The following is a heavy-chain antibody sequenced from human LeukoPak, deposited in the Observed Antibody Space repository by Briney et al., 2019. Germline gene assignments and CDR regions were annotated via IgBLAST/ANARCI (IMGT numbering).Heavy chain of an antibody. D-gene: IGHD6-19*01. CDR2: IYTSGST. J-gene: IGHJ6*03. V-gene: IGHV4-4*07. Sequence: PSETLSLTCTASGGSISSYYWSWIRQPAGKGLEWIGRIYTSGSTNYNPSLKSRVTISVDKSKNQFSLKLSSVTAADTAVYYCARCLPGIAVAGRPKTRGYYMDVWGKGTTVTVSS. CDR3: ARCLPGIAVAGRPKTRGYYMDV. CDR1: GGSISSYY.